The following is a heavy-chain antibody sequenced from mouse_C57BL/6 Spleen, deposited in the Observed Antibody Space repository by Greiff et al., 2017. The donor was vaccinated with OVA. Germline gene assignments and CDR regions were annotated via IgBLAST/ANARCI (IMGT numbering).Heavy chain of an antibody. CDR1: GFNIKNTY. J-gene: IGHJ3*01. D-gene: IGHD1-1*01. CDR2: IDPANGNT. Sequence: EVKLVESVAELVRPGASVKLSCTASGFNIKNTYMHWVKQRPEQGLEWIGRIDPANGNTKYAPKFQGKATITADTSSNTAYLQLSSLTSEDTAIYYCASYYGSSYWFAYWGQGTLVTVSA. V-gene: IGHV14-3*01. CDR3: ASYYGSSYWFAY.